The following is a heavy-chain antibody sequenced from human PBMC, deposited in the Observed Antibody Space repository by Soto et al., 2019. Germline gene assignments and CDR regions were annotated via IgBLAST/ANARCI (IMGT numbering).Heavy chain of an antibody. CDR3: LKDGLTSLFGLVYDGSNI. V-gene: IGHV3-9*01. J-gene: IGHJ3*02. CDR1: GFTFGDYG. CDR2: ITWNSGNI. Sequence: EVQLVESGGGLVQPGRSLRLSCVASGFTFGDYGMHWVRQAPGRGPEWVSGITWNSGNIAYAETVKGRFTISRDNAKNSVYLQMYSLRAEDTALYYCLKDGLTSLFGLVYDGSNIWGHGTMVIVSS. D-gene: IGHD3-3*01.